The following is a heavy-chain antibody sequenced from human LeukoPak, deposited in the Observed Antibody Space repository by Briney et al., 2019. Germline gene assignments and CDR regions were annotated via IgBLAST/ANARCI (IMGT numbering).Heavy chain of an antibody. CDR2: IRSKANSYAT. Sequence: GGSLGLSCAASGFTFSGSAMHWVRQASGKGLEWVGRIRSKANSYATAYAASVKGRFTISRDDSKNTAYLQMNSLKTEDTAVYYCTRPHYYDSSGYYYSDYWGQGTLVTVSS. CDR1: GFTFSGSA. J-gene: IGHJ4*02. V-gene: IGHV3-73*01. CDR3: TRPHYYDSSGYYYSDY. D-gene: IGHD3-22*01.